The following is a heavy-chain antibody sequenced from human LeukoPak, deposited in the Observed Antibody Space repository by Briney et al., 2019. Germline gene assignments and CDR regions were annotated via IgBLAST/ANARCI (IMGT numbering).Heavy chain of an antibody. CDR1: GYTFTSYY. CDR3: ARGLGGVGELSLEAFDI. V-gene: IGHV1-2*02. D-gene: IGHD3-16*02. Sequence: GASVKVSCKASGYTFTSYYMHWVRQAPGQGLEWMGWINPNSGGTNYAQKFQGRVTMTRDTSISTAYMELSRLRSDDTAVYYCARGLGGVGELSLEAFDIWGQGTMVTVSS. CDR2: INPNSGGT. J-gene: IGHJ3*02.